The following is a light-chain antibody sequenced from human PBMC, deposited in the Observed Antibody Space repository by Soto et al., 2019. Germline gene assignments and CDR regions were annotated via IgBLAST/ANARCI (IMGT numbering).Light chain of an antibody. CDR3: QQYGSSPRT. CDR2: GAS. V-gene: IGKV3-20*01. CDR1: QSVTNNY. J-gene: IGKJ1*01. Sequence: EIVLTQSPGTLSLSPGERATLSCRASQSVTNNYLAWYQRKPGQAPRLLIFGASSRATGIPDRFSGSGSATDFTLTINRLEPEDFAVYYCQQYGSSPRTFGQGTKVDIK.